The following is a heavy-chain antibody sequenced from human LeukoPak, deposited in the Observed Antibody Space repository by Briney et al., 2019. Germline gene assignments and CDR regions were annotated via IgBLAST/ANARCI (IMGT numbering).Heavy chain of an antibody. J-gene: IGHJ4*02. CDR3: ARVGTTGGFDY. D-gene: IGHD1-1*01. V-gene: IGHV3-9*03. CDR1: GFTFDDYA. Sequence: PGRSLRLSCAASGFTFDDYAMHWVRQAPGKGLEWVSGISWNSGSIGYADSVKGRFTISRDNAKNSLYLQMNSLRAEDMALYYCARVGTTGGFDYWGQGTPITVSS. CDR2: ISWNSGSI.